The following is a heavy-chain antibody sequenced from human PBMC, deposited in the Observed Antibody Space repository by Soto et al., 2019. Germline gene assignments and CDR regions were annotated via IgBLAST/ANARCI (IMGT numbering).Heavy chain of an antibody. Sequence: SVEVSFRASCYTFTSYGISWVRQAPGQGLEWMGWISAYNGNTNYAQKLQGRVTMTTDTSTSTAYMELRSLRSDDTAVYYCARDGGDDIVVVPAASWFDPWGQGTLVTVSS. CDR1: CYTFTSYG. D-gene: IGHD2-2*01. CDR2: ISAYNGNT. V-gene: IGHV1-18*04. J-gene: IGHJ5*02. CDR3: ARDGGDDIVVVPAASWFDP.